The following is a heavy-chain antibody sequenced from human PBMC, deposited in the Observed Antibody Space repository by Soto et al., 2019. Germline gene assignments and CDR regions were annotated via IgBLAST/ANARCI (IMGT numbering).Heavy chain of an antibody. J-gene: IGHJ4*02. D-gene: IGHD4-17*01. Sequence: PSETLSLTCAVYGGSFSGYYWSWIRQPPGKGLEWIGYIYYSGSTNYNPSLKSRLTMSVDTSKNQVSLKLNSVTAADTAVYYCARNDHGGNPFFANWGQGTLVTVSS. CDR2: IYYSGST. CDR1: GGSFSGYY. V-gene: IGHV4-59*01. CDR3: ARNDHGGNPFFAN.